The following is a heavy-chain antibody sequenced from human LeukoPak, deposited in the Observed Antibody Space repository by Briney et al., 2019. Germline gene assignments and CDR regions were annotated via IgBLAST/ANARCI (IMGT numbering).Heavy chain of an antibody. Sequence: SGTLSLTCEVSGGSISSSHWWSWVRRPQGKGLEWIGEIYHGGGTNYNLSLKSRVTISVDKSKNQFSLKLSSVTAADTAVYYCARGYYGSALGGWFDPWGQGTLVTVSS. CDR2: IYHGGGT. CDR1: GGSISSSHW. V-gene: IGHV4-4*02. CDR3: ARGYYGSALGGWFDP. D-gene: IGHD3-10*01. J-gene: IGHJ5*02.